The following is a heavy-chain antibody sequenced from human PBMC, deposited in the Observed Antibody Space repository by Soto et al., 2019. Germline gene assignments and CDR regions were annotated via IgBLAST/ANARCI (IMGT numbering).Heavy chain of an antibody. CDR1: GFSLSTSGMC. D-gene: IGHD3-9*01. CDR2: IDWDDDK. J-gene: IGHJ4*02. CDR3: ARVILTGSIFDY. Sequence: SGPTLVNPTQTLTLTCTFSGFSLSTSGMCVSWIRQPPGKALEWLALIDWDDDKYYSTSLKTRLTISKDTSKNQVVLTMTNMDPVDSASYYCARVILTGSIFDYWGQGTLVTVSS. V-gene: IGHV2-70*01.